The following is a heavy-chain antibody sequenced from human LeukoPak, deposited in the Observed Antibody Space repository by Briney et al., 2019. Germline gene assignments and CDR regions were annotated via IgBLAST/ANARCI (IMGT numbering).Heavy chain of an antibody. CDR2: ISDIGSI. V-gene: IGHV4-59*08. J-gene: IGHJ4*02. CDR3: AGHHPRNTVDF. D-gene: IGHD2/OR15-2a*01. CDR1: GGSISSYY. Sequence: PSETLPLTCTVSGGSISSYYWSWIRQPPGKGLEWIAYISDIGSINYNPSLKSRVTISLDTSKNQFSLKLSSVTAADTAVYYCAGHHPRNTVDFWAQGTLVTVSS.